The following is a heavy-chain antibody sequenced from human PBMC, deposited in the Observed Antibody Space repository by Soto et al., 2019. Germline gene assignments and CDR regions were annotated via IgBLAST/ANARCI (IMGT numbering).Heavy chain of an antibody. CDR1: GFTVSSNY. Sequence: EVQLVETGGGLIQPGGSLRLSCAAYGFTVSSNYMSWVRQAPGKWLEWVSVIYSGGSTYYADSVRGRFTISRDNSTNTLYLQMKSLRAEDTAVYYCARDPPATRHGMDVWGQGTTVTVSS. J-gene: IGHJ6*01. CDR3: ARDPPATRHGMDV. CDR2: IYSGGST. V-gene: IGHV3-53*02.